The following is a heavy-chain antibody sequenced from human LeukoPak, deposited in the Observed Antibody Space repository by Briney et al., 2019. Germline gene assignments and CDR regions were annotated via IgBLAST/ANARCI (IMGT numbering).Heavy chain of an antibody. V-gene: IGHV3-23*01. CDR3: AKDHLGFPANYFDY. Sequence: PGGSLRLSCAASGFTFSRYAMSWVRQAPGKGLEWASAISGSGGSTYYADSVKGRFTISRDSSKNTLYLQMNSLRAVDTAVYYCAKDHLGFPANYFDYWGQGTLLTVSS. D-gene: IGHD3-10*01. J-gene: IGHJ4*02. CDR2: ISGSGGST. CDR1: GFTFSRYA.